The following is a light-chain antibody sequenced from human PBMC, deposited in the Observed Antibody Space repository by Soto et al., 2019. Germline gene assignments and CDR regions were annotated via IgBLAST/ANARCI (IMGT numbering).Light chain of an antibody. J-gene: IGKJ2*01. V-gene: IGKV1-39*01. CDR3: QQSYRSPYT. CDR1: QTINIY. CDR2: VAS. Sequence: IQLTQSPSSLSASVGDTVTVTCRAIQTINIYFNWYQQKPGKAPELLIYVASSLQSGVPSMFSGGGSRTDFTLTIYSLQPEDFATYYCQQSYRSPYTFGQGTTLEMK.